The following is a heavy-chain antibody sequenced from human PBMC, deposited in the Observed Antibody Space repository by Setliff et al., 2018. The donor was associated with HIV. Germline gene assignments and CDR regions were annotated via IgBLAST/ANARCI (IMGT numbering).Heavy chain of an antibody. Sequence: ASVKVSCKASGYTFIGDYMHWVRQAPGQGLEWMGWINPNSGGTNFAQKFQGRVTMTWDTSISTAYMELSRLRSDDTAVYYCARGGLATGAFNIWGQGTMGTV. CDR1: GYTFIGDY. V-gene: IGHV1-2*02. J-gene: IGHJ3*02. D-gene: IGHD5-12*01. CDR2: INPNSGGT. CDR3: ARGGLATGAFNI.